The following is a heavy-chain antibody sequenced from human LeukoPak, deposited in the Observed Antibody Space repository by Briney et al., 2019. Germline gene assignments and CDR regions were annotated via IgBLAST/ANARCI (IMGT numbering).Heavy chain of an antibody. CDR2: IKQDGSER. V-gene: IGHV3-7*01. D-gene: IGHD3-10*01. CDR1: GFDFSYYW. J-gene: IGHJ4*02. CDR3: TRDHRGVFDY. Sequence: GGSLRLSCEASGFDFSYYWMSWVRQTPGKGLEWVANIKQDGSERLYMDSVKGRFTISRDNVANSLFLQMNTLRAEDTGVYYCTRDHRGVFDYWGQGTVVTVSS.